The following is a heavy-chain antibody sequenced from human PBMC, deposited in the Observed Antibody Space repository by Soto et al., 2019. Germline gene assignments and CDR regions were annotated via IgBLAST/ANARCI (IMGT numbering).Heavy chain of an antibody. J-gene: IGHJ6*02. D-gene: IGHD1-26*01. CDR3: AKDTSPIVGASQLYYYYGMDV. Sequence: GGSLRLSCVASGFTFSSYGMSWVRQAPGKGPECVSGISGSGGKTYYADSVKGRFTISRDNSKNTLYVQMKSLRADDTAVYYCAKDTSPIVGASQLYYYYGMDVWGQGTTVTVSS. CDR2: ISGSGGKT. V-gene: IGHV3-23*01. CDR1: GFTFSSYG.